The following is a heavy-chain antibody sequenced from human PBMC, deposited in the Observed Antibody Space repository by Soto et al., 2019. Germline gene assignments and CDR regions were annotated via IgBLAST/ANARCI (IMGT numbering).Heavy chain of an antibody. J-gene: IGHJ4*02. V-gene: IGHV3-30*18. CDR1: GFTFSSYG. D-gene: IGHD2-21*01. CDR3: AKDPDCDY. CDR2: ISYDGSNK. Sequence: QVQLVESGGGVVQPGRSLRLSCAASGFTFSSYGMHWVRQAPGKGLEWGAVISYDGSNKYYADSVKGRFTISRDNSKNTLYLQMNSLRAEDTAVYYCAKDPDCDYWGQGTLVTVSS.